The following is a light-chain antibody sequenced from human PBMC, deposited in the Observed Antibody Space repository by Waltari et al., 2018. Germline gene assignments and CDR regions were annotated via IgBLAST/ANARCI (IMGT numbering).Light chain of an antibody. CDR2: EDS. CDR3: LSRDDANWV. V-gene: IGLV3-22*01. CDR1: VLEEHF. J-gene: IGLJ3*02. Sequence: SYELTQLPSLSVSPGQTARITCSGDVLEEHFFDWDQQKPCQAPKLLISEDSKPFPGRLERVSGATCGNKATLIISRVLSEDEADYYCLSRDDANWVFGGGTKLTVL.